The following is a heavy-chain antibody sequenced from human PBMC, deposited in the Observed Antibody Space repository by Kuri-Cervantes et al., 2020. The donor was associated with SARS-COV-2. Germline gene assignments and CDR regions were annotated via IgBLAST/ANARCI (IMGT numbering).Heavy chain of an antibody. D-gene: IGHD2-21*01. CDR1: GDSISSYY. Sequence: GSLRLSCTVSGDSISSYYWGWIRQPPGRGLEWIGYIFYSGSTNYNPSLKSRVTISVDTSKNQFSLRLNSVTAADTAVHYCARATSYCGGDCYIFDYWGQGALVTVSS. CDR3: ARATSYCGGDCYIFDY. V-gene: IGHV4-59*01. CDR2: IFYSGST. J-gene: IGHJ4*02.